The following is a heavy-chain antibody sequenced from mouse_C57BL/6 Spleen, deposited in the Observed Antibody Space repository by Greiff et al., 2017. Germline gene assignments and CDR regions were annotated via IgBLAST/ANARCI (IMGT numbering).Heavy chain of an antibody. CDR2: IYPRSGNT. Sequence: VKLLESGAELARPGASVKLSCKASGYTFTSSGISWVKQRTGQGLEWIGEIYPRSGNTYYNEKFKGKATLTAEKSSSTAYMELRNLTSEDSAVYSSARCSTNSYGGYFDYWGQGTTLTFSS. CDR1: GYTFTSSG. D-gene: IGHD1-1*01. V-gene: IGHV1-81*01. J-gene: IGHJ2*01. CDR3: ARCSTNSYGGYFDY.